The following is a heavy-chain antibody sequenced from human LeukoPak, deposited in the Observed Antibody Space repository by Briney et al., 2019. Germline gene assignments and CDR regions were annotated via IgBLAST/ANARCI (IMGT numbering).Heavy chain of an antibody. Sequence: GGSLRLSCAASGFTVSSNYMSWVRQAPGKGLEWVSVIYSGGSTYYADSMKGRFTISRDNSKNTLYLQMNSLRAEDTAVYYCAREKPDAFDIWGQGTMVTVSS. CDR3: AREKPDAFDI. CDR1: GFTVSSNY. CDR2: IYSGGST. V-gene: IGHV3-53*01. J-gene: IGHJ3*02.